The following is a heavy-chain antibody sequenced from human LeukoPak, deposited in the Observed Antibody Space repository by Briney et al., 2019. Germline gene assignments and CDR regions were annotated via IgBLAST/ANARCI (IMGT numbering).Heavy chain of an antibody. Sequence: GGSLRLSCAASGFTFSSYWMSWVRQAPGKGLEWVANIKQDGSEKYYVDSVKGRFTISRDNAKNSLYLQMNSLRAEDTAVYYCARDGRYYDILTGYSYGMDVWGQGTTVTVSS. CDR1: GFTFSSYW. V-gene: IGHV3-7*03. J-gene: IGHJ6*02. CDR3: ARDGRYYDILTGYSYGMDV. D-gene: IGHD3-9*01. CDR2: IKQDGSEK.